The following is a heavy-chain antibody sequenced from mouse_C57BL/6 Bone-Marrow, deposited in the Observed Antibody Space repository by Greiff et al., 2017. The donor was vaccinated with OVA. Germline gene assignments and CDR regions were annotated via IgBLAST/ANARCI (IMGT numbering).Heavy chain of an antibody. CDR2: IDPSDSYT. V-gene: IGHV1-69*01. CDR3: ARSRQLRLRYYFDY. CDR1: GYTFTSYW. Sequence: QVQLQQPGAELVMPGASVKLSCKASGYTFTSYWMHWVKQRPGQGLEWIGEIDPSDSYTNYNQKFKGKSTLTVDKSSSTASMQLSSLTSEDASVYYCARSRQLRLRYYFDYWGQGTTLTVSS. J-gene: IGHJ2*01. D-gene: IGHD3-2*02.